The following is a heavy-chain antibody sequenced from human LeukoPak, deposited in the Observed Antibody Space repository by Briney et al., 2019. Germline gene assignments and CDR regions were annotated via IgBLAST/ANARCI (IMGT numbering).Heavy chain of an antibody. CDR1: GYTFTSYY. Sequence: ASVKVSCKASGYTFTSYYMHWVRQAPGQGLEWMGIINPSGGSTSYAQKFQGRVTMTRDTSTSTVYMELSSLRSEGTAVYYCARDGSGSYREDAFDIWGQGTMVTVSS. J-gene: IGHJ3*02. V-gene: IGHV1-46*01. CDR2: INPSGGST. D-gene: IGHD3-10*01. CDR3: ARDGSGSYREDAFDI.